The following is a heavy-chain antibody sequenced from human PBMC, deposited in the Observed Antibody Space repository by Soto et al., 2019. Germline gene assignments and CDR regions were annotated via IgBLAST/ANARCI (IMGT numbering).Heavy chain of an antibody. CDR2: ISSNSAYI. Sequence: GGSLRLSCAASGFTFRSFTMNWVRQAPGKGLEWVSTISSNSAYIYYTDALRGRFTISRDNAKNSLHLQMNSLRAEDTAVYYCARDSRKYSSGWGLYYYYYYGMDVWGQGTTVTVSS. D-gene: IGHD6-19*01. CDR3: ARDSRKYSSGWGLYYYYYYGMDV. J-gene: IGHJ6*02. V-gene: IGHV3-21*01. CDR1: GFTFRSFT.